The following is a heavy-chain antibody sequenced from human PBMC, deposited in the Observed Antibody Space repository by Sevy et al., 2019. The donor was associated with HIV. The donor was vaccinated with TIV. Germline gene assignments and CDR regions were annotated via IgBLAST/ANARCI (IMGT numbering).Heavy chain of an antibody. V-gene: IGHV4-34*01. CDR3: ARGWGRGSSGYYYPHYYYYGMDV. CDR1: GGSFSGYY. D-gene: IGHD3-22*01. CDR2: INHSGST. Sequence: SKTLSLTCAVYGGSFSGYYWSWIRQPPGKGLEWIGEINHSGSTNYNPSLKSRVTISVDTSKNQFSLKLSSVTAADTAVYYCARGWGRGSSGYYYPHYYYYGMDVWGQGTTVTVSS. J-gene: IGHJ6*02.